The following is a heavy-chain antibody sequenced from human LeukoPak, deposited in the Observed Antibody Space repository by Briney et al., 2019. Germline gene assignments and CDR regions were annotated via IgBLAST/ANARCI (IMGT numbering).Heavy chain of an antibody. Sequence: GGSLRLSCAASRFTFSDYSMNWVRQAPGKGLEWVSYINADSRTTYYADSVKGRFTISRDNSKNTLYLQMNSLRAEDTAVYYCAKDRSGSYSQGLDYWGQGTLVTVSS. CDR3: AKDRSGSYSQGLDY. V-gene: IGHV3-48*01. CDR2: INADSRTT. CDR1: RFTFSDYS. J-gene: IGHJ4*02. D-gene: IGHD1-26*01.